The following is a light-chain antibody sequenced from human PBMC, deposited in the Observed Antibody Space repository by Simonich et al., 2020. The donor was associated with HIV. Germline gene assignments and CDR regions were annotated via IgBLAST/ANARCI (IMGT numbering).Light chain of an antibody. J-gene: IGKJ1*01. CDR3: QQRSHWPT. CDR1: QSVTSY. V-gene: IGKV3-11*01. CDR2: DAS. Sequence: EIVLTQSPATLSLSPGDRATLSCRASQSVTSYLAWYQHKPGQAPRLLIYDASNRATGIPARFSGSGSGTDFTLTISSLEPEDFAIYYCQQRSHWPTFGQGTKVEIK.